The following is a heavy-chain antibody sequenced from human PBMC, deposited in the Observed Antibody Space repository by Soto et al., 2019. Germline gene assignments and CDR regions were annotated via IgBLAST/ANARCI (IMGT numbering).Heavy chain of an antibody. D-gene: IGHD3-22*01. V-gene: IGHV3-48*02. J-gene: IGHJ6*02. Sequence: GGSLRLSCAASGFTFSSFHMNWVRQAPGRGLEWVAYITSSSDTIYYSDSVKGRFTISRDNGKNSLFLQMNSLRDEDTAVYYCARVVVVIPPGYYYAMDVWCQGNTVTVSS. CDR3: ARVVVVIPPGYYYAMDV. CDR2: ITSSSDTI. CDR1: GFTFSSFH.